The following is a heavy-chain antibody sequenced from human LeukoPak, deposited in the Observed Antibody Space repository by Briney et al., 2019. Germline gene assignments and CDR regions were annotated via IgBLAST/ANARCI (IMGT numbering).Heavy chain of an antibody. CDR3: AELGITMIGGV. CDR2: ISSSGSTI. CDR1: GFTFSSYE. V-gene: IGHV3-48*03. D-gene: IGHD3-10*02. J-gene: IGHJ6*04. Sequence: GGSLRLSCAASGFTFSSYEMNWVRQAPGKGLEGVSYISSSGSTIYYADSVKGRFTISRDNAENSLYLQMNSLRAEDTAVYYCAELGITMIGGVWGKGTTVTISS.